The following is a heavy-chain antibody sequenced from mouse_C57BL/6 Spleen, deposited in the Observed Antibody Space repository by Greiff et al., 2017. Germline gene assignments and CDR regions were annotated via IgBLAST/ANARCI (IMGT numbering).Heavy chain of an antibody. D-gene: IGHD1-1*01. CDR3: ARSLRYYGSSNWYFDV. Sequence: QVTLKVSGPGILQSSQTLSLTCSFSGFSLSTSGMGVSWIRQPSGKGLEWLAHIYWDDDKRYNPSLKSRLTISKDTSRNQVFLKITSVDTADTATYYCARSLRYYGSSNWYFDVWGTGTTVTVSS. J-gene: IGHJ1*03. CDR1: GFSLSTSGMG. CDR2: IYWDDDK. V-gene: IGHV8-12*01.